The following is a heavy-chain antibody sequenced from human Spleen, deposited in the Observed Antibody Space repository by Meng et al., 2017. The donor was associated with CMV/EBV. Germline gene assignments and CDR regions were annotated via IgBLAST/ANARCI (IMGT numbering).Heavy chain of an antibody. CDR3: TREITMPI. D-gene: IGHD3-3*01. CDR2: ISYSGST. CDR1: GGSISRSSYY. J-gene: IGHJ4*02. V-gene: IGHV4-39*07. Sequence: SETLSLTCTVSGGSISRSSYYWGWIRQPPGQGLQWIGTISYSGSTYYNPSLKSRLTISADMSKNQFSLKLSSVTAADTAVYYCTREITMPIWGQGTLVTVSS.